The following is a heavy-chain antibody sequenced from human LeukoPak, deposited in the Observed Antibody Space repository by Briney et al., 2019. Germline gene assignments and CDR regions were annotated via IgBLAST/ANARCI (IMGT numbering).Heavy chain of an antibody. D-gene: IGHD3-10*01. CDR3: ATTMVRGVKLIDY. J-gene: IGHJ4*02. Sequence: PSETLSLTCNVSGDSISTYYWSWIRQPPGKGLEWIGYIYYSGSTSYNPSLKSRVTISVDTSKNQFSLKLSSVTAADTAVYYCATTMVRGVKLIDYWGQGTLVTVSS. CDR1: GDSISTYY. V-gene: IGHV4-59*12. CDR2: IYYSGST.